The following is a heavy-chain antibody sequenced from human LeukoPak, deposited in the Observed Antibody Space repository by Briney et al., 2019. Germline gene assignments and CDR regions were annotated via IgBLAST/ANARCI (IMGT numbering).Heavy chain of an antibody. Sequence: GGSLRLSCAASGFTFSSFWMSWVRQAPGKGLEWVANIKQDGSEKNYVDSVKGRFTISRDNAKNTLYLQMNSLRAEDTAVYYCARVVSGGYSSIDYWGQGTLVTVSS. V-gene: IGHV3-7*01. D-gene: IGHD5-18*01. J-gene: IGHJ4*02. CDR1: GFTFSSFW. CDR2: IKQDGSEK. CDR3: ARVVSGGYSSIDY.